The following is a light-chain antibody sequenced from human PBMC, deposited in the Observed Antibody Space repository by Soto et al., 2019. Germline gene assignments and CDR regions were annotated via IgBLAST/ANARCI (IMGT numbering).Light chain of an antibody. CDR1: SSDVGGYNY. Sequence: QSVLTQPASVSGSPGQSITISCTGTSSDVGGYNYVSWYQQHPGKAPKLMIYDVSNRPSGVSNRFSGSKSGHTASLTISGLQAEDEADYYCSSYTSSSTDVVFGGGTKLTVL. V-gene: IGLV2-14*01. J-gene: IGLJ2*01. CDR2: DVS. CDR3: SSYTSSSTDVV.